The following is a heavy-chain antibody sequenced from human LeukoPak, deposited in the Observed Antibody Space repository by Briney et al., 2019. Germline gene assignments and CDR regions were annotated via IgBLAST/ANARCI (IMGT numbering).Heavy chain of an antibody. CDR2: IYYSGST. CDR3: ARDSDIVVVPAAIGWFDP. Sequence: TSETLSLTCTVSGGSISSSSYYWGWIRQPPGKGLEWIGSIYYSGSTYYNPSLKSRVTISVDTSKNQFSLKLSSVTAADTAVYYCARDSDIVVVPAAIGWFDPWGQGTLVTVSS. J-gene: IGHJ5*02. CDR1: GGSISSSSYY. V-gene: IGHV4-39*07. D-gene: IGHD2-2*02.